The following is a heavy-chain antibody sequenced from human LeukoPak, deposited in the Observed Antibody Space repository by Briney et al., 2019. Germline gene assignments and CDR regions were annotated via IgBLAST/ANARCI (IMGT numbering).Heavy chain of an antibody. J-gene: IGHJ4*02. CDR3: ARHDYGGNSGDY. CDR1: GFTFSSYS. Sequence: GGSLRLSCAASGFTFSSYSMNWVRQAPGKGVEWVSYIGTSSSIIYYADSVKGRFTISRDNAKNSLYLQMNSLRDEDTAVYYCARHDYGGNSGDYWGQGTLVTVSS. CDR2: IGTSSSII. V-gene: IGHV3-48*02. D-gene: IGHD4-23*01.